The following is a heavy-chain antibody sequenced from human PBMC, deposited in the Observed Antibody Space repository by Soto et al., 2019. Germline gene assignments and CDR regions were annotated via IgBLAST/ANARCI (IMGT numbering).Heavy chain of an antibody. CDR2: IYYSGST. Sequence: SETLSLPCTVSGDSIRSGNHYWSWIRQPPGKGLEWIGYIYYSGSTYYSPSLKSRVTISVDTSKNQFSLKLNSVTAADTAVYYCGRVDILTVYGRMDVWGQGTTVTVSS. V-gene: IGHV4-30-4*01. D-gene: IGHD3-9*01. CDR1: GDSIRSGNHY. CDR3: GRVDILTVYGRMDV. J-gene: IGHJ6*02.